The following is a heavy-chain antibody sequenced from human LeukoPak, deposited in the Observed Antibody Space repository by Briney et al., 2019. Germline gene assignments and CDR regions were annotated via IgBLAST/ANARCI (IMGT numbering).Heavy chain of an antibody. J-gene: IGHJ4*02. V-gene: IGHV3-33*01. D-gene: IGHD2/OR15-2a*01. Sequence: PGGSLRLACAASGLTFSNYGMHWVRQAPGKGLEWLAAIFYDGSNKYYADTVKGRFTISRDNSKNMLYLQVNSLTAEHTAVYYCARDQALYFSYGDFWGQGTLVAVSS. CDR1: GLTFSNYG. CDR2: IFYDGSNK. CDR3: ARDQALYFSYGDF.